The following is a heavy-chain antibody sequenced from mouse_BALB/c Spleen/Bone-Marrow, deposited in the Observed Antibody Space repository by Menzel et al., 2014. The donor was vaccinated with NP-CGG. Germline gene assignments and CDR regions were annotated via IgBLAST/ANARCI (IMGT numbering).Heavy chain of an antibody. J-gene: IGHJ4*01. V-gene: IGHV14-3*02. CDR1: GFNIRDTY. CDR2: IDPANGNT. CDR3: ASATTATFYAMDY. Sequence: EVKLVESGAELVKPGASVKLSCTVSGFNIRDTYMHWVKQRPEQGLEWNGRIDPANGNTKYDPKFQGKATITADTSSNTAYLQLSSLTSEDTAVYYRASATTATFYAMDYWGQGTSVTVSS. D-gene: IGHD1-2*01.